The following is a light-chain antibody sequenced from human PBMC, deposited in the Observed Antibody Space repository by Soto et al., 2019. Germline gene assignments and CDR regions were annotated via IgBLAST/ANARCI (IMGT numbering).Light chain of an antibody. Sequence: EIVLTQSPDTLSLSPGERATLSCRASQSVSSNYLAWYQQIPGQAPRPLIFGASSRVPGIPDRFSGSGSGTDFTLTISRLEPEDFAVYHCQQYGSLPWTFGQGTKVEIK. CDR1: QSVSSNY. CDR3: QQYGSLPWT. J-gene: IGKJ1*01. CDR2: GAS. V-gene: IGKV3-20*01.